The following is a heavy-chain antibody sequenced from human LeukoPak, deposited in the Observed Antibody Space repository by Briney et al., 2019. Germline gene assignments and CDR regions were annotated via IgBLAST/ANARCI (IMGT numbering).Heavy chain of an antibody. J-gene: IGHJ4*02. D-gene: IGHD2-15*01. V-gene: IGHV3-23*01. CDR2: VSGSGGST. CDR1: AFTFRPYA. Sequence: GGSLRLSCAASAFTFRPYAMIWVRQAPGKGLEWVSTVSGSGGSTYYADSVKGRFTISRDNSKNTVYLQMDSLRAEDTATYYCAKTTTGYSSGRYPAWPIDYWGQGTLVTASS. CDR3: AKTTTGYSSGRYPAWPIDY.